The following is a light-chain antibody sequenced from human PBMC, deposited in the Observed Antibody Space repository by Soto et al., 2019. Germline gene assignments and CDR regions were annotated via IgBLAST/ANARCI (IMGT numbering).Light chain of an antibody. CDR2: AAS. J-gene: IGKJ5*01. V-gene: IGKV3-11*01. Sequence: EIVLTQSPSSLSLYPGERATLSCRASQSVDSHLVWYQQKPGQAPRLLIFAASNRATGIPVRFSGSGSGTDFTLAINRLQPDDFAVYYCQQRRDCPLTFGQGTRLEIK. CDR3: QQRRDCPLT. CDR1: QSVDSH.